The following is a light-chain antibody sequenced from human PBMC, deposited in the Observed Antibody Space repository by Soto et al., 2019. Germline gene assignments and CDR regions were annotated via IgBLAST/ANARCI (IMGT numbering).Light chain of an antibody. Sequence: IQLTQSPSSLSASVGDRVTITCRASQGINSYLAWYQQKPGKVPQLLIYDASALPRGVQSRFSGSGSGTKFTLTIAGLQPDDFATYYCKQYETFSGTFGPGTKVDIK. V-gene: IGKV1-9*01. J-gene: IGKJ1*01. CDR2: DAS. CDR1: QGINSY. CDR3: KQYETFSGT.